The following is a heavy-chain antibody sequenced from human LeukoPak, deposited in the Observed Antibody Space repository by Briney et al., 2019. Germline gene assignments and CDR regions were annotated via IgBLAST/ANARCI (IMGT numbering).Heavy chain of an antibody. CDR3: ARGPYSYDSSGAFDI. Sequence: SETLSLTCTVSGDSISSGDYYWSWIRQPAGKGLEWIVRISSSGSTNYNPSLKSRVTISVDTSKNQFSLKRSSVPAADTAVYFCARGPYSYDSSGAFDIWGQGTMVTVSS. D-gene: IGHD3-22*01. CDR2: ISSSGST. J-gene: IGHJ3*02. V-gene: IGHV4-61*02. CDR1: GDSISSGDYY.